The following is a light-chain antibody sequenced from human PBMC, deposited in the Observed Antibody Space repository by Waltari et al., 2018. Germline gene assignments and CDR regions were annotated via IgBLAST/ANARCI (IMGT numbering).Light chain of an antibody. J-gene: IGKJ3*01. CDR2: KVS. V-gene: IGKV2-30*02. Sequence: DVVLTQSPLFLPVTLGQSASISCRSTQSLVHSDGNTYFNWFQQRPGQSPSRLIYKVSSRDPGVPDRFCGSGSGTDFTLTLRRVEAEDVGVYSCFHGTHWPPAFGPGTKLDIK. CDR3: FHGTHWPPA. CDR1: QSLVHSDGNTY.